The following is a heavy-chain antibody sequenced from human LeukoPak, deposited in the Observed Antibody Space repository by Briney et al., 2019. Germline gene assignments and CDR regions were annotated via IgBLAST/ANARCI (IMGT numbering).Heavy chain of an antibody. Sequence: GGSLRLSCAASGFTFSSYWMQWVRQVPGKGLLWVSRINSDGSSTSYADSVKGRFTISRDNAKNTVYLQMNSLRVEDTAVYYCARSTGGGSSSYWGQGTLVTVSS. CDR3: ARSTGGGSSSY. V-gene: IGHV3-74*01. D-gene: IGHD6-13*01. J-gene: IGHJ4*02. CDR1: GFTFSSYW. CDR2: INSDGSST.